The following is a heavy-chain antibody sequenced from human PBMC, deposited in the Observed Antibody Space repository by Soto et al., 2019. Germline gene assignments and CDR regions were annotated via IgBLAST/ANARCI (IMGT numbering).Heavy chain of an antibody. CDR2: ISSNGDST. D-gene: IGHD6-6*01. V-gene: IGHV3-64D*06. Sequence: QPGGSLRLSCSASGFTFSSYVMYWVRQAPGKGLEFVSVISSNGDSTYYADSVKGRFTISRDNSKSTLFLQMSSLRTDDTAVYYCVKTGRFGQLGPSDYWGQGTLVTVSS. CDR1: GFTFSSYV. J-gene: IGHJ4*02. CDR3: VKTGRFGQLGPSDY.